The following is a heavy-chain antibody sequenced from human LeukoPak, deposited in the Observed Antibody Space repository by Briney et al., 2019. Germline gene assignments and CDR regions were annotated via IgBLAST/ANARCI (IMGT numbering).Heavy chain of an antibody. Sequence: GGSLRLSCAASGFTFSNYWMSWVRQAPGKGLEWVANMKEDGSEKNYVDSVKGRFTISRDNAQDSLYLQMNSLRAEDAAVYYCARDRGYSNFDYWGQGTLVTVSS. CDR1: GFTFSNYW. CDR3: ARDRGYSNFDY. D-gene: IGHD4-11*01. V-gene: IGHV3-7*01. CDR2: MKEDGSEK. J-gene: IGHJ4*02.